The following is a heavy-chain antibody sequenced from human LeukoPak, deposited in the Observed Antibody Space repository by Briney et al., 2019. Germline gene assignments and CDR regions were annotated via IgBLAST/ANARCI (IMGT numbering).Heavy chain of an antibody. CDR3: ARQYCSGGSCYHIPLDY. Sequence: SVKVSCKASGGTFSSYTISWVRQAPGQGLEWMGRIIPILGIANYAQKFQGRVTITADKSTSTAYMELSSLRSEDTAVYYCARQYCSGGSCYHIPLDYWGQGTLVNVSS. CDR1: GGTFSSYT. J-gene: IGHJ4*02. D-gene: IGHD2-15*01. V-gene: IGHV1-69*02. CDR2: IIPILGIA.